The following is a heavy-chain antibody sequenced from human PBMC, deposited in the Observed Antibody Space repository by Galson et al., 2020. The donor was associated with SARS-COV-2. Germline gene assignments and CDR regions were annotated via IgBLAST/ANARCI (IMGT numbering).Heavy chain of an antibody. J-gene: IGHJ6*02. V-gene: IGHV3-30*03. CDR3: ARELLDGMDV. Sequence: GESLKISCAASGFTFSSYGMHWVRQAPGKGLEWVAVITSDGSNTYYADSVKGRFTISRDNSKNTLYLQMNSLRAEDTAVYYCARELLDGMDVWGQGTTVTVSS. D-gene: IGHD2-15*01. CDR1: GFTFSSYG. CDR2: ITSDGSNT.